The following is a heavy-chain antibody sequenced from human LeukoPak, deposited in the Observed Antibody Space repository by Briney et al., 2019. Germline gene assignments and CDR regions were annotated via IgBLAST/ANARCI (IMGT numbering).Heavy chain of an antibody. CDR1: GYTFTSYY. J-gene: IGHJ2*01. D-gene: IGHD6-13*01. Sequence: ASVKVSCKASGYTFTSYYMHWVRQAPGQGLEWMGIINPSGGSTSYAQKFQGRVTMTRDMSTSTVYMELSSLRSEDTAVYYCARDAGGSSSWENWYFDLWGRGTLVTVSS. CDR3: ARDAGGSSSWENWYFDL. V-gene: IGHV1-46*01. CDR2: INPSGGST.